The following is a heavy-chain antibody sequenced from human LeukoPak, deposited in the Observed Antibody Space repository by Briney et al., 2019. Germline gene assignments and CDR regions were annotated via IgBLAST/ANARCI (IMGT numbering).Heavy chain of an antibody. V-gene: IGHV3-23*01. D-gene: IGHD6-19*01. J-gene: IGHJ4*02. CDR2: ISPGGSDT. CDR3: ARDSSGWYYFDY. Sequence: GGSLRLSCAASGFTFNSYAMSWVRQAPGKGLEWVSAISPGGSDTYYADSVRGRFTISRDNSKNSLYLQMNSLRAEDTAVYYCARDSSGWYYFDYWGQGILVTVSS. CDR1: GFTFNSYA.